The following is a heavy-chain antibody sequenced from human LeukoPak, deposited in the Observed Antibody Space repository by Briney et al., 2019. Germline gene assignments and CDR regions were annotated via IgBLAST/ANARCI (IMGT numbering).Heavy chain of an antibody. D-gene: IGHD5-18*01. CDR2: IIPILGIA. J-gene: IGHJ4*02. CDR3: ARVLGYSYGYGYFDY. Sequence: SVTVSCKASGGTFSSYAISWVRQAPGQGLEWMGRIIPILGIANYAQKFQGRVTITADKSTSTAYMELSSLRSEDTAVYYCARVLGYSYGYGYFDYWGQGTLVTVSS. V-gene: IGHV1-69*04. CDR1: GGTFSSYA.